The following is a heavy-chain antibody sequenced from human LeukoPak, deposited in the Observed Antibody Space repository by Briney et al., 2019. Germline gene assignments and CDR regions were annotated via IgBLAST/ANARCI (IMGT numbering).Heavy chain of an antibody. J-gene: IGHJ6*02. V-gene: IGHV5-51*01. Sequence: GESLKISCKGSGYSFISYWIGWVRQMPGKGLEWMGIIYPGDSDTRYSPSFQGQVTISADKSISTAYMELSRLRSDDTAVYYCARDRPLSSSWYYYYYYGMDVWGQGTTVTVSS. CDR2: IYPGDSDT. CDR1: GYSFISYW. CDR3: ARDRPLSSSWYYYYYYGMDV. D-gene: IGHD6-13*01.